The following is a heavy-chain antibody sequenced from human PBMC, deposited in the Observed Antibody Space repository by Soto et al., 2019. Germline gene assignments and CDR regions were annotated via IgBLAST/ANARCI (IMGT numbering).Heavy chain of an antibody. D-gene: IGHD4-17*01. Sequence: QVQLVESGGDVVQPGRSLRLSCAASGFTFSGYGMHWVRQAPGKGLEWVALISNDARNEYYADSVKGRFTISRDNSRNTMFLQMNSLRPEETAVYYCARKRDYGDYDYWGQGTLVTVSS. V-gene: IGHV3-30*04. J-gene: IGHJ4*02. CDR2: ISNDARNE. CDR3: ARKRDYGDYDY. CDR1: GFTFSGYG.